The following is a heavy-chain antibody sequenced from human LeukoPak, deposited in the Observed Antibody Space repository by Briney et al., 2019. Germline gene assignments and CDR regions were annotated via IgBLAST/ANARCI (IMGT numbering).Heavy chain of an antibody. CDR1: GFTFSSYS. Sequence: GGSLRLSCAASGFTFSSYSMNWVRQAPGKGLEWVSSISSSSSYIYYADSVKGRFTISRDNAKNSLYLQMNSLRAEDTAVYYCSYSYSSSWYDWYFDLWGRGTLVTVSS. V-gene: IGHV3-21*01. J-gene: IGHJ2*01. CDR3: SYSYSSSWYDWYFDL. D-gene: IGHD6-13*01. CDR2: ISSSSSYI.